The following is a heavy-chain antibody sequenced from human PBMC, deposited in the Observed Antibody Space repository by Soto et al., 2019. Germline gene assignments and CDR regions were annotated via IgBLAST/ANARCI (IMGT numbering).Heavy chain of an antibody. Sequence: GGSLRLSCAASGFTVSNHYMGWVRQAPGKGLEWVSVIYAGGNTYYADSVKGRFTISRDSSKNTLYLQMNSLRAEDSAMYYCARTFSGDYHLGLWGQGTLVTVSS. D-gene: IGHD1-26*01. CDR1: GFTVSNHY. CDR2: IYAGGNT. CDR3: ARTFSGDYHLGL. V-gene: IGHV3-53*01. J-gene: IGHJ4*02.